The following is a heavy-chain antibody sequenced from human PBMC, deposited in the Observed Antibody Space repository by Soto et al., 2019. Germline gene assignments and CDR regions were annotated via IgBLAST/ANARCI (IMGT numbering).Heavy chain of an antibody. CDR1: GYTFTSYG. CDR2: ISAYNGNT. Sequence: QVQLVQSGAEVKKPGASVKVSCKASGYTFTSYGISWVRQAPGQGLEWMGWISAYNGNTYSAQKLQGRVTMTTDTSTSTAYMELRSLRSEDPGVSYWAGEPNFFDYWGQGTLVTVSS. J-gene: IGHJ4*02. V-gene: IGHV1-18*01. CDR3: AGEPNFFDY.